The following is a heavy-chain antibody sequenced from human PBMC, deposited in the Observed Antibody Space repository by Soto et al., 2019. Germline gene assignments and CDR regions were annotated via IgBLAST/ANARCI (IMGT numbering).Heavy chain of an antibody. J-gene: IGHJ4*02. V-gene: IGHV4-39*07. CDR1: GGSISSSSYF. Sequence: SETLSLTCTVSGGSISSSSYFWGWIRQPPGKGLEWIGSMFYSGTTYYNPSLKSRVTIFVDTSKTHFSLKLSSVIAADPAVYYCARRYGASFDYWGQGTLVTVSS. CDR3: ARRYGASFDY. CDR2: MFYSGTT. D-gene: IGHD4-17*01.